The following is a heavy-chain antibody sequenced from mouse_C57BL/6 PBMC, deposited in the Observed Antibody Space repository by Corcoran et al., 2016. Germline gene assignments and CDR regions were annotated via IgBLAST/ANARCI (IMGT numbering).Heavy chain of an antibody. CDR1: GYTFTDYY. D-gene: IGHD2-14*01. V-gene: IGHV1-26*01. CDR2: INPNNGGT. CDR3: ARLHYGYGGYFDV. Sequence: EVQLQQSGPELVKPGASVKISCKASGYTFTDYYMNWVKQSHGKSLEWIGDINPNNGGTSYNQKFKGKATLTVDKSSSTAYMELRSLTSEDSAVYYCARLHYGYGGYFDVGGTGTTVTVSS. J-gene: IGHJ1*03.